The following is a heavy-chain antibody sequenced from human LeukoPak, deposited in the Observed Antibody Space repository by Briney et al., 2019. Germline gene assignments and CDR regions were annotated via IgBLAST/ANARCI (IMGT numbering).Heavy chain of an antibody. CDR3: ARALRPLNGDFDI. CDR2: IYQSGST. CDR1: GGAISSGGYS. Sequence: PSETLSLTCAVSGGAISSGGYSWSWIRQPPGKGLEWIGYIYQSGSTYYNPSLKSRVTISVDRSKNQFSLKLSSVTAADTAVYYCARALRPLNGDFDIWGQGTMVTVSS. D-gene: IGHD4-17*01. V-gene: IGHV4-30-2*01. J-gene: IGHJ3*02.